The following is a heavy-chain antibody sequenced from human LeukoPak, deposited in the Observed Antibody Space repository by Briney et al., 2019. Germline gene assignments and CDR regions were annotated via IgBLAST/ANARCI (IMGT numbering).Heavy chain of an antibody. CDR2: IYHSGSA. V-gene: IGHV4-38-2*02. Sequence: SETLSLTCTVSGYSISSGYYWGWIRQPPGKGLEWIGSIYHSGSAYYNPSLKSRVLISVDTSNNQFSLKLSSVTAADTAVYYCARHGYYYYYMDVWGKGTTVTISS. CDR1: GYSISSGYY. J-gene: IGHJ6*03. CDR3: ARHGYYYYYMDV. D-gene: IGHD2-8*01.